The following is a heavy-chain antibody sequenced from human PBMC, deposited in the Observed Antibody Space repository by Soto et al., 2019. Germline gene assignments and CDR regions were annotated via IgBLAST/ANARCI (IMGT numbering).Heavy chain of an antibody. D-gene: IGHD2-21*02. CDR2: INAGNGNT. J-gene: IGHJ4*02. CDR3: ARGHPLPADY. Sequence: QVQLVQSGAEEKKPGASVKVSCKASGYTFTSYAMRWMRQAPGQRLEWMGWINAGNGNTKYSQKFQGRVTITRDTSASTAYMELSSLRSEDTAVYYCARGHPLPADYWGQGTLVTVSS. V-gene: IGHV1-3*05. CDR1: GYTFTSYA.